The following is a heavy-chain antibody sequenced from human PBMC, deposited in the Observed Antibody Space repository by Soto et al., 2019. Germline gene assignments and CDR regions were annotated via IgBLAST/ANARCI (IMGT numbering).Heavy chain of an antibody. J-gene: IGHJ4*02. CDR2: INAGNGDT. CDR1: GYILIHYA. V-gene: IGHV1-3*01. CDR3: ARGEWRAAGPGRIDH. Sequence: GASVKVSCKDSGYILIHYARHWVRQAPGQSLEWMGWINAGNGDTKYSQKFQARVTITRDTSASTAYMELSSLRFDDTAVYYCARGEWRAAGPGRIDHWGQGTLVTSPQ. D-gene: IGHD6-13*01.